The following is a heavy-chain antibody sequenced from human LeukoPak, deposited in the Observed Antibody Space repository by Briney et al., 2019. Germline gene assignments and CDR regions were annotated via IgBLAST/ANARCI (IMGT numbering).Heavy chain of an antibody. CDR2: ISSNGGST. Sequence: GGSLRHSCAASGFTFSSYAMHWVRQAPGKGLVYVSAISSNGGSTYYANSVKGRFTISRDNSKNTLYLQMGSLRAEDMAVYYCARDRRGYYGSGSYWGYWGQGTLVTVSS. V-gene: IGHV3-64*01. CDR3: ARDRRGYYGSGSYWGY. CDR1: GFTFSSYA. D-gene: IGHD3-10*01. J-gene: IGHJ4*02.